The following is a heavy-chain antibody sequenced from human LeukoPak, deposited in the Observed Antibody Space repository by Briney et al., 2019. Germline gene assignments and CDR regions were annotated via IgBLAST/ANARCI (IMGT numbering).Heavy chain of an antibody. Sequence: QPGGSLRLSCAASGFTFDDYAMHWVRQAPGKGLEWVSGISWNSGSIGYADSVKGRFTISRDNAKNSLYLQMNSLRAEDTALYYCAKDIWGSSGWPYYFDYWGQGTLVTVSS. CDR2: ISWNSGSI. V-gene: IGHV3-9*01. CDR3: AKDIWGSSGWPYYFDY. J-gene: IGHJ4*02. D-gene: IGHD6-19*01. CDR1: GFTFDDYA.